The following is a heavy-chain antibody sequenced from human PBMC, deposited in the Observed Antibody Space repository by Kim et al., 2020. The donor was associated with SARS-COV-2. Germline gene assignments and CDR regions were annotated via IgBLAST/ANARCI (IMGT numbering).Heavy chain of an antibody. Sequence: GRFTISRDNAKNSLYLQMNSLRAEDTAVYYCARGLEYYYDSSGYPFGAGDWGQGTLVTVSS. CDR3: ARGLEYYYDSSGYPFGAGD. D-gene: IGHD3-22*01. J-gene: IGHJ4*02. V-gene: IGHV3-11*06.